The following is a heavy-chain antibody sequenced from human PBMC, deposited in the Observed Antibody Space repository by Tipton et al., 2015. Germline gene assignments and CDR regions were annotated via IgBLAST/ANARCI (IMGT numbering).Heavy chain of an antibody. CDR1: NFTFSNAW. V-gene: IGHV3-23*01. D-gene: IGHD2-2*01. CDR2: IHGSGDTT. J-gene: IGHJ3*02. Sequence: SLRLSCAASNFTFSNAWMNWVRQAPGKGLEWVSTIHGSGDTTYYADSVKGRFTISRDNAKNSLDLQMKSLRAEDTALYYCAKGGYCSSTSCPAVDVFDIWGQGTMVTVSS. CDR3: AKGGYCSSTSCPAVDVFDI.